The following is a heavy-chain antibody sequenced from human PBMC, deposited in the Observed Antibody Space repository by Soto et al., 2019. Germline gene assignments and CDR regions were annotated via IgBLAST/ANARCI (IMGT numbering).Heavy chain of an antibody. CDR1: GFTFSDYA. V-gene: IGHV3-23*01. CDR3: AKDSRNVAVSAARVYGMDV. D-gene: IGHD2-2*01. CDR2: TRINGEYT. Sequence: PGGSLRLSCAGSGFTFSDYAMTWVRQAPGKGLEWVSTTRINGEYTYYGDSAKGRFTVSRDNSKNTLYLEMSSVRAEDTAVYYCAKDSRNVAVSAARVYGMDVWGQGTTVTVSS. J-gene: IGHJ6*02.